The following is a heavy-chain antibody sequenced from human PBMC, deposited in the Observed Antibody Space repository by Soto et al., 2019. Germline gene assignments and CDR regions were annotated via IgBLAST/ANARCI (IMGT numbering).Heavy chain of an antibody. CDR3: VKPPAYYYDSRDYYPV. D-gene: IGHD3-22*01. Sequence: GGSLRLSCSASGFTFTDYALHWVRQTPGKGLQYVSAISNIGSSTYYADSVKGRFTISRDNSKNTLYLQVSSLRAEDTAVYYCVKPPAYYYDSRDYYPVWGQGTLVTVSS. J-gene: IGHJ4*02. CDR2: ISNIGSST. CDR1: GFTFTDYA. V-gene: IGHV3-64D*06.